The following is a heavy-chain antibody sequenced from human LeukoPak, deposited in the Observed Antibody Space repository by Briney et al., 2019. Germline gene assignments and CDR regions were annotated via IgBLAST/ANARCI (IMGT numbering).Heavy chain of an antibody. CDR2: IKSKTDGGTT. CDR1: GFTFSNAW. V-gene: IGHV3-15*01. J-gene: IGHJ1*01. Sequence: GGSLRLSCAASGFTFSNAWMSWGRQAPGKGLEWVGRIKSKTDGGTTDYAAPVKGRFTISRDDSKNTLYLQMNSLKTEDTAVYYCTTGVDYEPFQHWGQGTLVTVSS. D-gene: IGHD4/OR15-4a*01. CDR3: TTGVDYEPFQH.